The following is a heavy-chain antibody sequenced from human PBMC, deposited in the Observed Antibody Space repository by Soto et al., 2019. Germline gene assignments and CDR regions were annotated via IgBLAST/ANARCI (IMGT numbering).Heavy chain of an antibody. CDR2: INPNSGGT. V-gene: IGHV1-2*04. Sequence: ASVKVSCKASGYTFTGYYMHWVRQAPGQGLEWMGWINPNSGGTNYAQKFQGWVTMTTDKSMSTAYMELSSLRSEDTAVYYCARSLNTGYYYDSSGYYYYGMDVWGQGTTVTVSS. D-gene: IGHD3-22*01. CDR3: ARSLNTGYYYDSSGYYYYGMDV. CDR1: GYTFTGYY. J-gene: IGHJ6*02.